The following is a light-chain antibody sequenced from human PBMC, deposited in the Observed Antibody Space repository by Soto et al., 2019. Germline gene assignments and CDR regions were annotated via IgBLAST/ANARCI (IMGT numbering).Light chain of an antibody. Sequence: EIVMTQSPATLSVSPGERATLSCRASQSVGSNLAWYQQKPGQAPRLLIYGASTRATGIPARVSGSGSGTEFTLTISSLQSEDFALYYCQQYSSWPPYTFGQGTKLEI. V-gene: IGKV3-15*01. CDR1: QSVGSN. CDR3: QQYSSWPPYT. J-gene: IGKJ2*01. CDR2: GAS.